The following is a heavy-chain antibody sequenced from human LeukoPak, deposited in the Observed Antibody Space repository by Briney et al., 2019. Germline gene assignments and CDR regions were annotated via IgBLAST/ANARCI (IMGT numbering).Heavy chain of an antibody. V-gene: IGHV3-48*03. CDR3: AVGSPQLWLLEGAFDI. CDR2: ISGSGSTI. J-gene: IGHJ3*02. D-gene: IGHD5-18*01. CDR1: GFTFNSYA. Sequence: GGSLRLSCAASGFTFNSYAMNWVRQAPGKGLEWVSYISGSGSTIYYADSVKGRFTISRDNAKNSLYLQMNSLRAEDTAVYYCAVGSPQLWLLEGAFDIWGQGTMVTVSS.